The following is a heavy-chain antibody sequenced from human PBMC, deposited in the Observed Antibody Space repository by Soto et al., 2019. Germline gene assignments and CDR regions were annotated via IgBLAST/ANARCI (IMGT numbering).Heavy chain of an antibody. CDR2: IGDNGDST. CDR3: AKIESRFFYDSTGYYPFDY. V-gene: IGHV3-23*01. J-gene: IGHJ4*02. Sequence: GGSLRLSCAVSGFTVSGNYMSWVRQAPGKGLEWVSVIGDNGDSTHYADSVKGRFTISRDNSKNTVSLQMNNLRAEDTAVYYCAKIESRFFYDSTGYYPFDYWGQGTLVTVSS. D-gene: IGHD3-22*01. CDR1: GFTVSGNY.